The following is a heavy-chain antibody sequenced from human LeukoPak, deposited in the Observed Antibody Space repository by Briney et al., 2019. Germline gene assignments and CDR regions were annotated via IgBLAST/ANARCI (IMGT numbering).Heavy chain of an antibody. Sequence: SETLSLTCAVYGGSFSGYYWSWIRQPPGKGLEWIGEINHSGSTNYNPSLKSRVTISVDTSKNPFSLKLSSVTAADTAVYYCARVRGYSGYRALYYMDVWGKGTTVTVSS. V-gene: IGHV4-34*01. CDR2: INHSGST. J-gene: IGHJ6*03. CDR3: ARVRGYSGYRALYYMDV. D-gene: IGHD5-12*01. CDR1: GGSFSGYY.